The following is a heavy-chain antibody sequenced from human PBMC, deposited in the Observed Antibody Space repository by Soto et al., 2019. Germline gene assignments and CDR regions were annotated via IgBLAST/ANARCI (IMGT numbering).Heavy chain of an antibody. Sequence: WGSLRLSCAASGFTFRSFTMNWVRQAPGKGLEWVSTISSNSAYIYYTDALRGRFTISRDNAKNSLHLQMNSLRAEDTAVYYCTRDASRDSSARGWFDPWGPGTLVTVSS. D-gene: IGHD6-13*01. CDR3: TRDASRDSSARGWFDP. CDR2: ISSNSAYI. J-gene: IGHJ5*02. V-gene: IGHV3-21*01. CDR1: GFTFRSFT.